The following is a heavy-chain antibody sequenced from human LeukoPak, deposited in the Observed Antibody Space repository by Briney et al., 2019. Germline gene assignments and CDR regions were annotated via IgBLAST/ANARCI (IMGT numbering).Heavy chain of an antibody. D-gene: IGHD1-14*01. V-gene: IGHV4-34*01. J-gene: IGHJ5*02. CDR1: VGSFSGYY. Sequence: SETLSLTCAVYVGSFSGYYWSWICQPPGKGLEWIGEINHSGSTNYNPSLKSRVTISVDTSKNQFSLKLSSVTAADTAVYYCVGSRRWFDPWGQGTLVTVSS. CDR2: INHSGST. CDR3: VGSRRWFDP.